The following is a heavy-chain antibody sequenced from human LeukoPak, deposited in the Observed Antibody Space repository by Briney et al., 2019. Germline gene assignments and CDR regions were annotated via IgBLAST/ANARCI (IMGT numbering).Heavy chain of an antibody. V-gene: IGHV3-23*01. D-gene: IGHD5-18*01. J-gene: IGHJ4*02. CDR2: ITASGGNT. CDR1: GFTFSSYA. CDR3: AKGNGYSYGRYYFDY. Sequence: GGSLRLSCAASGFTFSSYAMGWVRQAPGKGLEWVSAITASGGNTYYADSVKGRFTITRDNSKNTLYLQVNSLRAEDTAVYYCAKGNGYSYGRYYFDYWGQGTLVTVSS.